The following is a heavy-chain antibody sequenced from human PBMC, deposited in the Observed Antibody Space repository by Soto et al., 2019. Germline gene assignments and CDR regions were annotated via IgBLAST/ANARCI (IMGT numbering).Heavy chain of an antibody. CDR1: GFTFSSYG. J-gene: IGHJ4*01. CDR3: AKEIAVAGDLDY. D-gene: IGHD6-19*01. CDR2: ISSDGNTQ. Sequence: LRLSCVASGFTFSSYGIHWVRQAPGKGLEWVAVISSDGNTQYYANSVMGRFTISRDNSENTLYLQMDSLRPDDTAVYYCAKEIAVAGDLDYWGLGTLVTVSS. V-gene: IGHV3-30*18.